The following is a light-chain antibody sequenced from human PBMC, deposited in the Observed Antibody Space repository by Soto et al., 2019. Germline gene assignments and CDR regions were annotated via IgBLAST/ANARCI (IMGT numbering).Light chain of an antibody. J-gene: IGLJ1*01. V-gene: IGLV2-11*01. CDR2: DVS. CDR3: CSYADSFYV. Sequence: QYALTQPRSVSGSPGQSVTISCTGTNSDVGGYNFVSWYQQYPGKVPKLMIYDVSKRSSGVPDRFSGSKSGNTASLTISGLPAEDEADYYCCSYADSFYVFGSGTKVTVL. CDR1: NSDVGGYNF.